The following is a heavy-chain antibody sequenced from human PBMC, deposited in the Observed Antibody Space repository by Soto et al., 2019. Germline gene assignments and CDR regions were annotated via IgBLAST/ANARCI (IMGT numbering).Heavy chain of an antibody. CDR2: IYYSGST. V-gene: IGHV4-31*03. Sequence: SETLSLTCTVSGGSISSGGYYWSWIRQHPGKGLEWIGYIYYSGSTYYNPSLKSRVTISEDMSKSQFSLKLSSVTAADTAVYYCARGNFYYGMDVWGQGTTVTVSS. CDR3: ARGNFYYGMDV. CDR1: GGSISSGGYY. J-gene: IGHJ6*02.